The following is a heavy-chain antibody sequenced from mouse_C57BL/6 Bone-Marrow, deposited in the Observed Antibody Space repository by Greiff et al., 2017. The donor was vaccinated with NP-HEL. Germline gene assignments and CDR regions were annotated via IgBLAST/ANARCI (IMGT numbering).Heavy chain of an antibody. V-gene: IGHV5-9*01. CDR2: ISGGGGNT. J-gene: IGHJ3*01. Sequence: EVQLVESGGGLVKPGGSLKLSCAASGFTFSSYTMSWVRQTPEKRLEWVATISGGGGNTYYPDSVKGRFTISRDNAKNTLYLQMSSLRSEDTALYYCARHREIYYGDWFAYWGQGTLVTVSA. CDR1: GFTFSSYT. D-gene: IGHD1-1*01. CDR3: ARHREIYYGDWFAY.